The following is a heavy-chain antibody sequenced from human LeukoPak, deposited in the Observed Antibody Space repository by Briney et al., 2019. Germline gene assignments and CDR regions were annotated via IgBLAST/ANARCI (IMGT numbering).Heavy chain of an antibody. CDR1: GYTFTGYY. V-gene: IGHV1-2*02. CDR3: ARDRQLRLRGMDV. D-gene: IGHD1-26*01. J-gene: IGHJ6*02. CDR2: INPNSGGT. Sequence: ASVKVSCKASGYTFTGYYMHWVRQAPGQGLEWMGWINPNSGGTNFAQKFQGRVTMTRDTSISTAYMELSRLRSDDTAVYYCARDRQLRLRGMDVWGQGTTVTVSS.